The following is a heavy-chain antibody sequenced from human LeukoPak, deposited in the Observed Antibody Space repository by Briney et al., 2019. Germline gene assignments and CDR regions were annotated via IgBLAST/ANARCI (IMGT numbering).Heavy chain of an antibody. V-gene: IGHV4-59*08. Sequence: SETLSLTCTVSGGSISSYYWSWIRRPPGKGLEWIGYIYYSGSTNYNPSLKSRVTISVDTSKNQFSLKLSSVTAADTAVYYCARIPKSNGWNIDYWGQGTLVTVSS. CDR1: GGSISSYY. D-gene: IGHD6-19*01. CDR2: IYYSGST. CDR3: ARIPKSNGWNIDY. J-gene: IGHJ4*02.